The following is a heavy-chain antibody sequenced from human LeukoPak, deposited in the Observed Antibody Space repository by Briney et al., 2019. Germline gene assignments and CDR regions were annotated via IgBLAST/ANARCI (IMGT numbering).Heavy chain of an antibody. CDR1: GYTFTSYY. CDR2: INPSGGST. Sequence: ASVKVSCKASGYTFTSYYIHWVRQAPGQGLEWMGVINPSGGSTNYAQKFQGRVTMTRDTSTSTVYMELSSLRSEDTAVYYCARDLSREFDYWGQGTLVAVCS. V-gene: IGHV1-46*01. CDR3: ARDLSREFDY. J-gene: IGHJ4*02.